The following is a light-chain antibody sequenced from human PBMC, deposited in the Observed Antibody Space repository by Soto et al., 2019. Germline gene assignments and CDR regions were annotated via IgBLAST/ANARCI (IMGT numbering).Light chain of an antibody. CDR1: SSNIGSNT. J-gene: IGLJ2*01. V-gene: IGLV1-44*01. Sequence: QSVLTQPPSASETPGQRVTISCSGSSSNIGSNTVSWFQQLPGTAPKLLIFSNNQRPSGVPDRFSGSKSGTSASLAISGLQSEDEADYYCAAWDDSLNVVVFGGGTKLTVL. CDR3: AAWDDSLNVVV. CDR2: SNN.